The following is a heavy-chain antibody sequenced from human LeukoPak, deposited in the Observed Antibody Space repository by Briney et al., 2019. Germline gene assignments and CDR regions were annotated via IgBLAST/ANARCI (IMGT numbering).Heavy chain of an antibody. V-gene: IGHV3-23*01. CDR2: ISGSGGST. Sequence: GGSLRLSCAASGFTFSSYAMSWVRQAPGKGLEWVSAISGSGGSTYYADSVKGRFTISRDNSKNTLYLQMNSLRAEDTAVYYCAKDGVLWLGRPRYYFDYWGQGTLVTVSS. D-gene: IGHD3-10*01. J-gene: IGHJ4*02. CDR1: GFTFSSYA. CDR3: AKDGVLWLGRPRYYFDY.